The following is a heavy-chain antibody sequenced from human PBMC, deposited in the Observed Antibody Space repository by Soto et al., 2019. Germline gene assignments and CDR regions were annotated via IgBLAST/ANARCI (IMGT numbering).Heavy chain of an antibody. Sequence: QLQLQESGPGLVKPSETLSLTCTVSGGSISSSSYYWGWIRQTPGKGLEWIGSNYYSGSTYYNPSLKSRVTISVDTSKNQFSLKLSSVTATDTPVDYCARHLGSGFEAFDICCQGTMVTVS. CDR2: NYYSGST. D-gene: IGHD3-22*01. CDR3: ARHLGSGFEAFDI. CDR1: GGSISSSSYY. V-gene: IGHV4-39*01. J-gene: IGHJ3*02.